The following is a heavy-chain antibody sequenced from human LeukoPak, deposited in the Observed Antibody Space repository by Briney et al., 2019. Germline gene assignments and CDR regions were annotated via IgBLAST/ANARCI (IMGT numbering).Heavy chain of an antibody. CDR1: GGSISSDNYY. CDR2: IYYSGST. D-gene: IGHD4-17*01. CDR3: ARDYGDIPPDWYYDL. J-gene: IGHJ2*01. Sequence: SQTLSLTCTVSGGSISSDNYYWSWIRQPPGKGLEWIGYIYYSGSTNYNPSLKSRATISVDTSKNQFSLKLSSVTAADTAVYYCARDYGDIPPDWYYDLWGRGTLVTVSS. V-gene: IGHV4-61*01.